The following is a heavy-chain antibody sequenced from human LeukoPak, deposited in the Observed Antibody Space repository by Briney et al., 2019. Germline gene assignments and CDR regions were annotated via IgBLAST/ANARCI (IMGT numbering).Heavy chain of an antibody. D-gene: IGHD3-22*01. V-gene: IGHV1-8*03. Sequence: ASVKVSCKASGYTFTSYDINWVRQATGQGLEWMGWMNPNSGNTGYAQKFQGRVTITRNTSMSTAYMELSSLRSEDTAVYYCARGEGGSSGYYLNYWGQGTLVTVSS. CDR2: MNPNSGNT. CDR3: ARGEGGSSGYYLNY. CDR1: GYTFTSYD. J-gene: IGHJ4*02.